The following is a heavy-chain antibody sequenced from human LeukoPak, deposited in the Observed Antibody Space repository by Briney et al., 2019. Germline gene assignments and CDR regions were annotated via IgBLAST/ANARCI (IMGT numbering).Heavy chain of an antibody. Sequence: SETLSLTCSLSGGSISNGDYYWSWIRQPPGKGLEWIGYIYYGGSTYYKSSLKSRVIISIDASKNQFSLNLNSVTAADTALYYCARQQLVPSPFDYWGQGTLVTVSS. D-gene: IGHD6-13*01. J-gene: IGHJ4*02. CDR3: ARQQLVPSPFDY. CDR1: GGSISNGDYY. CDR2: IYYGGST. V-gene: IGHV4-30-4*01.